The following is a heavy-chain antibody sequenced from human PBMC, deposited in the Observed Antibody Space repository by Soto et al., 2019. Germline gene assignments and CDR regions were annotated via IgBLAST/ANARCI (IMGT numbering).Heavy chain of an antibody. CDR1: GFTSSSYA. CDR2: ISYDGSNK. CDR3: AREARVAAAADLFDYYYYGMDV. J-gene: IGHJ6*02. D-gene: IGHD6-13*01. V-gene: IGHV3-30-3*01. Sequence: PGGSLRLSCAASGFTSSSYAMHWVRQAPGKGLEWVAVISYDGSNKYYADSVKGRFTISRDNSKNTLYLQMNSLRAEDTAVYYCAREARVAAAADLFDYYYYGMDVWGQGTTVTVSS.